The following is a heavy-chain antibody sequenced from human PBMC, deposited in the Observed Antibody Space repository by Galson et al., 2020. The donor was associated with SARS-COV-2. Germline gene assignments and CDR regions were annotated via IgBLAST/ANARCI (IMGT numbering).Heavy chain of an antibody. CDR1: GFTFSSYW. V-gene: IGHV3-7*01. D-gene: IGHD3-22*01. J-gene: IGHJ4*02. CDR3: ARVEDYYDSSGLDY. Sequence: ESLKISCAASGFTFSSYWMSWVRQAPGKGLEWVANIKQDGSEKYYVDSVKGRFTISRDNAKNSLYLQMNSLRAEDTAVYYCARVEDYYDSSGLDYWGQGTLVTVSS. CDR2: IKQDGSEK.